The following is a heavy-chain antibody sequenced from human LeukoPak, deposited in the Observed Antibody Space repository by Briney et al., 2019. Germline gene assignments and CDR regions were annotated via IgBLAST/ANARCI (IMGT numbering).Heavy chain of an antibody. J-gene: IGHJ2*01. V-gene: IGHV6-1*01. CDR2: TYYRSKWFN. CDR3: AREPVAGHWYIDL. D-gene: IGHD6-19*01. Sequence: SQTLSLTCAISGDSVSSNSAAWHWIRQSPSRGLEWLGRTYYRSKWFNDYALSVKSRIIINPDTSKNQFSLQLNSVTPEDTAVYYCAREPVAGHWYIDLWGRGTRVSVSS. CDR1: GDSVSSNSAA.